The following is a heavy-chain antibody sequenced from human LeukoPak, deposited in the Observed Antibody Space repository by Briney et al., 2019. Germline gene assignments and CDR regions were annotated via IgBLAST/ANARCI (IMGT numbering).Heavy chain of an antibody. CDR2: IGTGHDT. J-gene: IGHJ4*02. D-gene: IGHD6-19*01. Sequence: TGGSLGLSCAASGLSFSSYDMHWVRQATGKGLEWVSAIGTGHDTYYSDSVKGRFTISRDNSKNTLYLQMNSLRAEDTAVYYCAKGGRGGWAGTGIDYWGQGTLVTVSS. CDR3: AKGGRGGWAGTGIDY. V-gene: IGHV3-13*01. CDR1: GLSFSSYD.